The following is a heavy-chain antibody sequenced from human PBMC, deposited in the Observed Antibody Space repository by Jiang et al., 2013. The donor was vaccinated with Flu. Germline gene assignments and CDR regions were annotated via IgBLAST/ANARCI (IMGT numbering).Heavy chain of an antibody. D-gene: IGHD3-10*01. CDR2: ISGSGGHT. V-gene: IGHV3-23*01. Sequence: VQLLESGGGLVQPGGSLRLSCEASGFTFNTYAMNWVRQAPEKGLEWVSAISGSGGHTYYAESVRGRFTISRDKSNNTVYLQMNSLRADDTALYYCVKGGLLLAGYFDYWGQGTLVTVSS. CDR1: GFTFNTYA. J-gene: IGHJ4*02. CDR3: VKGGLLLAGYFDY.